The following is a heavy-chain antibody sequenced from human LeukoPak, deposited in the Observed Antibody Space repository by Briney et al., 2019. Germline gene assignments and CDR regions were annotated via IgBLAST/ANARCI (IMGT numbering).Heavy chain of an antibody. J-gene: IGHJ3*02. Sequence: GGSLRLSCSASGFTISSYAMHWVRQAPGEGLEYVSAISSNGRSTYYADSVKGRFTISRDNSQNTLYLQMSSLRAEDTAVYYCVKDRTGGSVAFDIWGQGTMVAVSS. CDR3: VKDRTGGSVAFDI. CDR1: GFTISSYA. CDR2: ISSNGRST. D-gene: IGHD1-14*01. V-gene: IGHV3-64D*06.